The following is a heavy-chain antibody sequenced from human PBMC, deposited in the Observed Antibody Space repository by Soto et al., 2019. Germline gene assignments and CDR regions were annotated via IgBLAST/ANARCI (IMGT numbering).Heavy chain of an antibody. D-gene: IGHD6-19*01. CDR3: ARVGSSGWSPDY. V-gene: IGHV4-59*11. CDR1: GGSISGHY. CDR2: IFYSGSTTY. J-gene: IGHJ4*02. Sequence: QVQLQESGPGLVKPSDTLSLTCTVSGGSISGHYWIWIRQPPGEGMEWIGYIFYSGSTTYNNNPSLKSRVTISVDTSKNRFSLRLRSVTAADTAVYYCARVGSSGWSPDYWGQGTLVTVSS.